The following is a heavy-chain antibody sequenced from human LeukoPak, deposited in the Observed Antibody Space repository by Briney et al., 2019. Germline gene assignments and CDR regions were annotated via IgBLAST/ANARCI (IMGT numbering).Heavy chain of an antibody. CDR1: GFTFSRFA. CDR2: ISSDGNNQ. CDR3: ARGYSSDN. V-gene: IGHV3-30*14. J-gene: IGHJ4*02. Sequence: PGGSLRLSCAASGFTFSRFAIHWVRQAPGRGLEWVTFISSDGNNQYYADSVKGRFTISRDNSKDTLYLQMNSLRAEDAAVYYCARGYSSDNWGQGTLVTVSS. D-gene: IGHD2-21*01.